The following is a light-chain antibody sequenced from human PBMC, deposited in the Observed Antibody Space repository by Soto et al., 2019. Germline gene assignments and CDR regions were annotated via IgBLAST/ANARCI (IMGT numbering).Light chain of an antibody. Sequence: QSALTPPASVSGSPGQSITISCTGTSSDVGGYNDVTCYQQHPGKAPKLMIYDVSNRPSGVSNRFSGSNSGNTSSLTISGLQAEDEADYYCSSYTSSSTLVVFGGGTKLTVL. V-gene: IGLV2-14*01. CDR1: SSDVGGYND. CDR2: DVS. J-gene: IGLJ2*01. CDR3: SSYTSSSTLVV.